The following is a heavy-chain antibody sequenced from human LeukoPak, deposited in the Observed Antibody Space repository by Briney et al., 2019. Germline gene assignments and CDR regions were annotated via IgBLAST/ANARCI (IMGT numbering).Heavy chain of an antibody. CDR2: IYSGDST. CDR1: GFTFSDYE. Sequence: PGGSLRLSCAASGFTFSDYEMNWVRQAPGKGLEWVSVIYSGDSTYHADSVKGRFTISRDNSKNTLFLQMNTLSAEDTAVYYCARLVGITYFDYWGQGTLVTVSS. J-gene: IGHJ4*02. CDR3: ARLVGITYFDY. V-gene: IGHV3-53*01. D-gene: IGHD2-15*01.